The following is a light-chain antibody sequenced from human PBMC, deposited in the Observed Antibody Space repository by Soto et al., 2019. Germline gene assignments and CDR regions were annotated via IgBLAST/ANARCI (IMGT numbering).Light chain of an antibody. Sequence: QSVLTQPPSASGTPGQRIIISWSGSSSNIGSHNVYWYQHLPQTAPKLLIHRNDQRPSGVPDRFSASKSGTSVSLAIAGLRSEDDGDYYCATWDSGLNGHVFGTGTKLTVL. CDR3: ATWDSGLNGHV. J-gene: IGLJ1*01. CDR2: RND. CDR1: SSNIGSHN. V-gene: IGLV1-47*01.